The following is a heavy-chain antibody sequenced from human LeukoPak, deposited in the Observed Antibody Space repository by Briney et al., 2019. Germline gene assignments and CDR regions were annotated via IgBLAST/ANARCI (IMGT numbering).Heavy chain of an antibody. CDR3: AREGNRVGDILTGYYRTFDY. D-gene: IGHD3-9*01. V-gene: IGHV1-69*13. CDR2: XTXXXGTA. Sequence: ASVKVSCKASGGTFSSYAISWVXQAPGQGLEXXXXXTXXXGTADYAQEFQDRVTITADESTSTAYMELSSLRSEDTAVYYCAREGNRVGDILTGYYRTFDYWGQGTLVTVSS. CDR1: GGTFSSYA. J-gene: IGHJ4*02.